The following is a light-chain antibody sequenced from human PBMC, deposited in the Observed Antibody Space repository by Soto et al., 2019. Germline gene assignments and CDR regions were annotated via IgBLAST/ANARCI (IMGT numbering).Light chain of an antibody. Sequence: DIQMTQSPSTLSGSVGDRVTITCRASQTIGSWLARYQQKPGKVPKLLIYAASTLQSGVPSRFSGSGSGTDFTLTISSLQPEDVAIYYCQKYNSAPRTFGQGTKVDIK. J-gene: IGKJ1*01. CDR3: QKYNSAPRT. CDR2: AAS. V-gene: IGKV1-27*01. CDR1: QTIGSW.